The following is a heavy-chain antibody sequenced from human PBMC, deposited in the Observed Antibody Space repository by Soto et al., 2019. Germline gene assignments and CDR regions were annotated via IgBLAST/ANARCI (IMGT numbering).Heavy chain of an antibody. CDR3: ASSCRSGWYYFDY. D-gene: IGHD3-3*01. Sequence: SVKACWEAPRVTIGSNALCWLHQAPGQGLEWMGGIIPIFGTANYAQKFRGRVTITADESTSTAYMELSSLRSEDTDVYYCASSCRSGWYYFDYPAQGILLTVSS. V-gene: IGHV1-69*13. J-gene: IGHJ4*02. CDR2: IIPIFGTA. CDR1: RVTIGSNA.